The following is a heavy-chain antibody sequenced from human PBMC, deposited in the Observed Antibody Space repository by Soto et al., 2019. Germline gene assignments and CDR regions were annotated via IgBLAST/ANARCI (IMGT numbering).Heavy chain of an antibody. CDR1: GGSISSYY. CDR3: ARYKSNYYYGMDV. J-gene: IGHJ6*02. D-gene: IGHD1-20*01. CDR2: IYYSGIT. V-gene: IGHV4-59*01. Sequence: SETLSLTCTVTGGSISSYYWSWIRQPPVKGLEWIGYIYYSGITNYNPSLKSRFTISVDTSKNQFSLKLSSVTAADTAVYYCARYKSNYYYGMDVWGQGTTVTVS.